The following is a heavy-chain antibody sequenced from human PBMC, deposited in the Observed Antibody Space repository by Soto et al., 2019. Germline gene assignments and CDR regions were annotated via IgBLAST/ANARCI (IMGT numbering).Heavy chain of an antibody. D-gene: IGHD2-2*02. CDR3: AREGRGKKAGYNGLVSLGY. J-gene: IGHJ4*02. CDR1: GSRFSNYV. CDR2: IIPIFNST. Sequence: SVKVSCTVSGSRFSNYVIAWVRQAPGHGLEWLGRIIPIFNSTKYAQSFQGRVTITADKSTSTASLELSSLRSDDTAVYYCAREGRGKKAGYNGLVSLGYWGQGTLVTVSS. V-gene: IGHV1-69*06.